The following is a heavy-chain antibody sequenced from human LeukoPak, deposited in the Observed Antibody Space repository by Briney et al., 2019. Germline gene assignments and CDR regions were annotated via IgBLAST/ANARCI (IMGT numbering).Heavy chain of an antibody. J-gene: IGHJ5*02. D-gene: IGHD4-17*01. Sequence: SETLSLTCTVSGYSISSGYYWGWIRQPPGKGLEWIGSIYHSGSTYYNPSLKSRVTISVDTSKNQFSLKLSSVTAADTAVYYCARWDYYGDINWFDLWGQGTLVTVSS. V-gene: IGHV4-38-2*02. CDR2: IYHSGST. CDR3: ARWDYYGDINWFDL. CDR1: GYSISSGYY.